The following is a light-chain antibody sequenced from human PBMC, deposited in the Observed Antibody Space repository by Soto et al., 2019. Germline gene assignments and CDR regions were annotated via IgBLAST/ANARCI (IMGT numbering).Light chain of an antibody. Sequence: QSVLTQPPSVSAAPGQKVTISCSGSSSNIGNNYVSWYQQLPGTVPKLLIYDNNNRPSGIPDRFSGSKSGTSATLGITGLQTGDEADYYCGTWDSSLSAVVFGGGTKLTVL. J-gene: IGLJ2*01. CDR3: GTWDSSLSAVV. CDR1: SSNIGNNY. CDR2: DNN. V-gene: IGLV1-51*01.